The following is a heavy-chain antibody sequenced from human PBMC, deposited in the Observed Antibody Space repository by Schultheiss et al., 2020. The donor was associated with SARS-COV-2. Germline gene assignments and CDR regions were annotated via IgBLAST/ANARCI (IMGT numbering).Heavy chain of an antibody. J-gene: IGHJ6*02. V-gene: IGHV3-30*03. CDR3: ARDGRTITIFGVN. CDR2: ISYDGSNK. D-gene: IGHD3-3*01. CDR1: GFTFSRYW. Sequence: GGSLRLSCAASGFTFSRYWMHWVRQAPGKGLEWVAVISYDGSNKYYADSVKGRFTISRDNAKNSLYLQMNSLRAEDTAVYYCARDGRTITIFGVNWGQGTTVTVSS.